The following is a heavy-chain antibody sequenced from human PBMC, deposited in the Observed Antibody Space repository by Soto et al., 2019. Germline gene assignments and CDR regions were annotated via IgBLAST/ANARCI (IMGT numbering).Heavy chain of an antibody. D-gene: IGHD1-26*01. J-gene: IGHJ5*02. Sequence: EVQLLQSGGDLVQPGGSLRVSCVASGFSFSNFAMSWVRQAPGKGLEWVSGIRGSGAESHYADSVRGRFTISRDNSKNTVYLEMDSLNVGDTAVYYCARSEGADGVVWFDTWGQGTLVTVSS. CDR2: IRGSGAES. CDR3: ARSEGADGVVWFDT. V-gene: IGHV3-23*01. CDR1: GFSFSNFA.